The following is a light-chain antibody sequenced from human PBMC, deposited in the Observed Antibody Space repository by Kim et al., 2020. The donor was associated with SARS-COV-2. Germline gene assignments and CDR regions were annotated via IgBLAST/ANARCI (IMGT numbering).Light chain of an antibody. J-gene: IGKJ1*01. CDR3: EHYHQGPPWA. Sequence: LMTQSPATLSVSLGNRATLSCRASQSIDRYLAWYQQKPGQPPRLLIYDSSTRAPSVPDRFSGSGSETDFCLPINSPLSEDVAVYYCEHYHQGPPWAFGRG. CDR2: DSS. CDR1: QSIDRY. V-gene: IGKV3-15*01.